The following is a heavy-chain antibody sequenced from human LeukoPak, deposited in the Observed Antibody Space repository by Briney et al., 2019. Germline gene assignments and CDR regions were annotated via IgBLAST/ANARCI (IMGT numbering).Heavy chain of an antibody. V-gene: IGHV3-23*01. Sequence: GGSLRLSCAASGFTFSTYSMTWVRQAPGRGLEWVSTISGRGGSTYYAESVKGRFTISSDNSKNMLYLQMNSLRADDTAVYYCAKDTPGYYDSSGYHYFDYWGQGTLVTVSS. CDR2: ISGRGGST. D-gene: IGHD3-22*01. CDR3: AKDTPGYYDSSGYHYFDY. CDR1: GFTFSTYS. J-gene: IGHJ4*02.